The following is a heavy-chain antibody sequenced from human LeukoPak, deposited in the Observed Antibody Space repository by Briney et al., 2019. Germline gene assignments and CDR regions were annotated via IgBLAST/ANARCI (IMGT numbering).Heavy chain of an antibody. CDR3: ARVKAETDAFDI. CDR2: MNPNSGNT. V-gene: IGHV1-8*01. CDR1: GYTFTSYD. J-gene: IGHJ3*02. Sequence: ASVKVSCKASGYTFTSYDINWVRQATGQGLEWMGWMNPNSGNTGYAQKFQGIVTMTRNTSISTAYMELSSLRSEDTAVYYCARVKAETDAFDIWGQGTMVTVSS. D-gene: IGHD5-24*01.